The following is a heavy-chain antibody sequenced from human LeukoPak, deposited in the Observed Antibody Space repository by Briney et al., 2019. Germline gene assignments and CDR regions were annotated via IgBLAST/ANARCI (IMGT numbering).Heavy chain of an antibody. V-gene: IGHV4-39*01. D-gene: IGHD1-26*01. J-gene: IGHJ5*02. CDR2: IYYSGST. CDR3: ARPLRSYNWFDP. CDR1: GDSISSSSFY. Sequence: SETLSLTCTVSGDSISSSSFYWGWIRQPPGKGLEWIGTIYYSGSTYYNPFLKSRVTISVDTSKNQFSLKLSSVTAADTAVYYCARPLRSYNWFDPWGQGTLVTVSS.